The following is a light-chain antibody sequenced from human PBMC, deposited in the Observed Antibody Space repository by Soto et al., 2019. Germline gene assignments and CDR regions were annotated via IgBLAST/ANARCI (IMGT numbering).Light chain of an antibody. CDR3: QQYGTSPFT. CDR1: QSVSTNY. J-gene: IGKJ3*01. Sequence: EIVLTPSPGTLSLSPGERAPLSCRASQSVSTNYLAWYQQKPGQAPRLRISGASNRATGITDWFSGSGSGTDFTLAISRPELPDVAVYYWQQYGTSPFTFGPGTKVDL. V-gene: IGKV3-20*01. CDR2: GAS.